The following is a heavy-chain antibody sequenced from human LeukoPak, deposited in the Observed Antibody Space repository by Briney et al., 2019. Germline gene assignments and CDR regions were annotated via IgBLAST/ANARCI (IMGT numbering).Heavy chain of an antibody. CDR2: ISYDGGNK. CDR1: GFTFSRYG. Sequence: GSRSPACAASGFTFSRYGMHWVRQAPGKGLEWVAVISYDGGNKYYADSVKGRFTNSRDNSKNTLYLQMNSLRAEDTAVYYCAKDHTFYSYDSSGYLDYSGQRSLVTVSS. J-gene: IGHJ4*02. D-gene: IGHD3-22*01. CDR3: AKDHTFYSYDSSGYLDY. V-gene: IGHV3-30*18.